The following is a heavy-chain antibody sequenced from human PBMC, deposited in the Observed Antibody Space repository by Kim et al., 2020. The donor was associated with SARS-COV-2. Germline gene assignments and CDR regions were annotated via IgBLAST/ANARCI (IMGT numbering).Heavy chain of an antibody. CDR2: INHSGST. CDR1: FWSFSGYY. D-gene: IGHD5-18*01. CDR3: ASAGYSFGYGGSYWFDP. Sequence: SETLSLTCAVYFWSFSGYYWRWIRQPPGKGLEWIGEINHSGSTNYNPSLKSRVTISVDTSKNQFSLKLSSVTAADTAVYYCASAGYSFGYGGSYWFDPWGKGTLVTVSS. J-gene: IGHJ5*02. V-gene: IGHV4-34*01.